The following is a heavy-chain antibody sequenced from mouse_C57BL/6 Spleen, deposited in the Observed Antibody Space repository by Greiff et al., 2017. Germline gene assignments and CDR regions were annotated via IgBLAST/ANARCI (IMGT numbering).Heavy chain of an antibody. CDR2: ISSGSSTI. J-gene: IGHJ4*01. CDR1: GFTYSDYG. V-gene: IGHV5-17*01. CDR3: ARTDGYAMDY. Sequence: EVQLVESGGGLVKPGGSLKLSCAASGFTYSDYGMHWVRQAPEKGLEWVAYISSGSSTIYYADTVKGRFTISRDNAKNTLFLQMTSLRSEDTAMYYCARTDGYAMDYWGQGTSVTVSS.